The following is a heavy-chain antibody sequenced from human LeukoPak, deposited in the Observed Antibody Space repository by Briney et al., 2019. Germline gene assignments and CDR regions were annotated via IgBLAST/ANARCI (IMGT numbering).Heavy chain of an antibody. CDR3: ARDSDPYYDFWSGYSGGAFDI. D-gene: IGHD3-3*01. CDR1: GFTFDDYG. CDR2: INWNGGST. V-gene: IGHV3-20*04. Sequence: PGGSLRLSCAASGFTFDDYGMTWVRQAPGKGLEWVSGINWNGGSTGYADSVKGRFTISRDNAKNSLYLQMNSLRAEDTAVYYCARDSDPYYDFWSGYSGGAFDIWGQGTMVTVSS. J-gene: IGHJ3*02.